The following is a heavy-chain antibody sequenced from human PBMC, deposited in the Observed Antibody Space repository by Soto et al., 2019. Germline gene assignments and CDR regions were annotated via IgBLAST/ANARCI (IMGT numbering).Heavy chain of an antibody. CDR1: GGSISSSSYY. Sequence: SETLSLTCTVSGGSISSSSYYWGWIRQPPGKGLEWIGSIYYSGSTYYNPSLKSRVTISVDTSKNQFSLKLSSVTAADTAVYYCARHHSVFRYYDLLGEFDYWGQGTLVTVSS. CDR3: ARHHSVFRYYDLLGEFDY. D-gene: IGHD3-3*01. V-gene: IGHV4-39*01. CDR2: IYYSGST. J-gene: IGHJ4*02.